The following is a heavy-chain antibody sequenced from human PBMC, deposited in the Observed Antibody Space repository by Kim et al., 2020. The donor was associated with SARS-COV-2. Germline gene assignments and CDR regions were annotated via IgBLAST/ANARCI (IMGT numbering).Heavy chain of an antibody. V-gene: IGHV1-46*01. CDR3: ARGPGVAVAGGGLPTEFDY. Sequence: ASVKVSCKASGYTFTSYYMHWVRQAPGQGLEWMGIINPSGGSTSYAQKFQGRDTMTRDTSTSTVYMELSSLRSEDTAVYYCARGPGVAVAGGGLPTEFDYWGQGTLVTVSS. CDR2: INPSGGST. J-gene: IGHJ4*02. CDR1: GYTFTSYY. D-gene: IGHD6-19*01.